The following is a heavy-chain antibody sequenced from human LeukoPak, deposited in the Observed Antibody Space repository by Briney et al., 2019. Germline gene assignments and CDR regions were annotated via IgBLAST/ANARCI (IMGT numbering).Heavy chain of an antibody. V-gene: IGHV3-30*02. Sequence: GGSLRLSCAASGFTFSSYGMHWVRQAPGKGLEWVAFIRYDGSNKYYADSVKGRFSISRDSSKNILYLQMNSQRAEDTAVYYCAKDRCSNGIGCYYYYMDVWGKGTTVTISS. CDR1: GFTFSSYG. CDR3: AKDRCSNGIGCYYYYMDV. CDR2: IRYDGSNK. D-gene: IGHD2-8*01. J-gene: IGHJ6*03.